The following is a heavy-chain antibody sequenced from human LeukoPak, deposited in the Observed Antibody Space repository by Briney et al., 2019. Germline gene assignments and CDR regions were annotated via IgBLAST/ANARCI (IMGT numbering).Heavy chain of an antibody. V-gene: IGHV3-21*01. CDR3: ARRRRFCSSTSCQTFDY. CDR2: ISSSSSYI. CDR1: GFTFSSYS. D-gene: IGHD2-2*01. Sequence: PGGSLRLSCAASGFTFSSYSMNWVRQAPGKGLEWVSSISSSSSYIYYADSVKGRFTISRDNAKNSLYLQMNSLRAEDTAVYYCARRRRFCSSTSCQTFDYWGQGTLVTVSS. J-gene: IGHJ4*02.